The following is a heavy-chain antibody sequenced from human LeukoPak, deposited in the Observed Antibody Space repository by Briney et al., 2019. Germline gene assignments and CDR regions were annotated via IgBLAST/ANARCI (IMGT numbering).Heavy chain of an antibody. Sequence: SETLSLTCAVSGGSISSGGYSWSWIRQPPGKGLEWIGYIYHSGSTYYNPSLKSRVTISVDRSKNQFSLKLSSVTAADTAVYYCARRHYSGSWYFDYWGQGTLVTVSS. J-gene: IGHJ4*02. V-gene: IGHV4-30-2*01. D-gene: IGHD6-13*01. CDR3: ARRHYSGSWYFDY. CDR2: IYHSGST. CDR1: GGSISSGGYS.